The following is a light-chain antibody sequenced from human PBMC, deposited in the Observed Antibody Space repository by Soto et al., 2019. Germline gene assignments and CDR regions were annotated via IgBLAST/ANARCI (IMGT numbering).Light chain of an antibody. V-gene: IGLV1-40*01. Sequence: QSVLTQPPSVSGAPGQRVTISCTGSSSNIGAGYDVHWYQQLPGTAPKLLISGNSNRPSGVPDRFSGSKSGTSASLAITGLQAEDEADYYCQSYDSSLSRSVFGTGTKVTVL. CDR1: SSNIGAGYD. CDR2: GNS. J-gene: IGLJ1*01. CDR3: QSYDSSLSRSV.